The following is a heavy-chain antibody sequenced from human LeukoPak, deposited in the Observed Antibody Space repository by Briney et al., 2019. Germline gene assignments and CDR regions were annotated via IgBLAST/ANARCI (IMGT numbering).Heavy chain of an antibody. CDR2: INPKSGGT. V-gene: IGHV1-2*02. Sequence: GASVTVSCKASGYSFTGFYIHWVRQAPGQGLEWVGWINPKSGGTNYAQKFQGRVTMTKDTSTSTAYMELDRLTSDDTAVYYCARLSGDYAYWGQGTLVTVFS. CDR3: ARLSGDYAY. D-gene: IGHD4/OR15-4a*01. CDR1: GYSFTGFY. J-gene: IGHJ4*02.